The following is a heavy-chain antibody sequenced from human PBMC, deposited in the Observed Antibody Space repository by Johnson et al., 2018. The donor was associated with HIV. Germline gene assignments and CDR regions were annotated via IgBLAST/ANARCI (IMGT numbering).Heavy chain of an antibody. J-gene: IGHJ3*02. CDR3: AKTGGIAARLTPSPAFDI. CDR2: ISGSGGST. V-gene: IGHV3-23*04. CDR1: GFTFSDYY. D-gene: IGHD6-6*01. Sequence: VYLVESGGGLVKPGGSLRLSCAASGFTFSDYYMSWIRQAPGKGLEWVSAISGSGGSTYYADSVQGRFTIPSDNSKNTLYLQMNSLRAEDTAVYYCAKTGGIAARLTPSPAFDIWGQGTMVTVSS.